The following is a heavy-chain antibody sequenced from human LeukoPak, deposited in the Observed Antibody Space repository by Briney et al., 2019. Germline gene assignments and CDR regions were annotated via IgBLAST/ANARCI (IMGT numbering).Heavy chain of an antibody. J-gene: IGHJ4*02. V-gene: IGHV3-23*01. D-gene: IGHD5-18*01. CDR2: ISGSGGST. CDR1: GFTFSSYT. CDR3: AREAGRGRYSYGYRRGQNFVY. Sequence: GGSLRLSCAASGFTFSSYTIHWVRQAPGKGLEWVSAISGSGGSTYYADSVKGRFTISRDNSKNTLYLQMNSLRAEDTAVYYCAREAGRGRYSYGYRRGQNFVYWGQGTLVTVSS.